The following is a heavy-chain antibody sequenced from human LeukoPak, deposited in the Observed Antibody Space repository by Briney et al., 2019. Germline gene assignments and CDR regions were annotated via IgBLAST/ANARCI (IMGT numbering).Heavy chain of an antibody. D-gene: IGHD4-17*01. CDR3: ARDSGAGLFDP. J-gene: IGHJ5*02. CDR1: GGTFSSYA. V-gene: IGHV1-18*01. Sequence: ASVKVSCKASGGTFSSYAISWVRQAPGQGLEWMGWISAYNGNTNYAQKLQGRVTMTTDTSTSTAYMELRSLRSDDTAVYYCARDSGAGLFDPWGQGTLVTVSS. CDR2: ISAYNGNT.